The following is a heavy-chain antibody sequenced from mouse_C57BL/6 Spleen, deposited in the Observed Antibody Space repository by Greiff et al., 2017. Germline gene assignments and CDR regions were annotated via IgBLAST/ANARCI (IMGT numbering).Heavy chain of an antibody. CDR1: GYTFTSYW. V-gene: IGHV1-64*01. CDR2: IHPNSGST. J-gene: IGHJ2*01. Sequence: VQLQQPGAELVKPGASVKLSCKASGYTFTSYWMHWVKQRPGQGLEWIGMIHPNSGSTNYNEKIKSKATLTVDKSSSTAYMQLSSLTSEDSAVYYCARGGTGHYWGQGTTLTVSS. D-gene: IGHD4-1*01. CDR3: ARGGTGHY.